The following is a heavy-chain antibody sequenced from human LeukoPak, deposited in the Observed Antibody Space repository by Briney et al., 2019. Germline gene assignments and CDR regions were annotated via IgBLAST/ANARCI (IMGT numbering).Heavy chain of an antibody. V-gene: IGHV4-39*01. CDR2: IYYTGSS. CDR1: GGSISSSSYY. CDR3: ARQARHYRQLVVEYFEH. Sequence: PSETLSLTCTVSGGSISSSSYYWGWIRQPPGKGLEWIGSIYYTGSSYYNPSLKSRVTISVDTSKNQFSLRLSSVTAADTALYYCARQARHYRQLVVEYFEHWGQGTMVTVSS. J-gene: IGHJ1*01. D-gene: IGHD1-1*01.